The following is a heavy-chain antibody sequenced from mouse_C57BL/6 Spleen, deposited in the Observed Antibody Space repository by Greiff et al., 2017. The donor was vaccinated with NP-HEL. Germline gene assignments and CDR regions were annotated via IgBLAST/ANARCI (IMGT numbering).Heavy chain of an antibody. CDR3: ARGDYGSSYFAY. V-gene: IGHV1-18*01. J-gene: IGHJ3*01. CDR2: INPNNGGT. D-gene: IGHD1-1*01. Sequence: VQLKESGPELVKPGASVKIPCKASGYTFTDYNMDWVKQSHGKSLEWIGDINPNNGGTIYNQKFKGKATLTVDKSSSTAYMELRSLTSEDTAVYYCARGDYGSSYFAYWGQGTLVTVSA. CDR1: GYTFTDYN.